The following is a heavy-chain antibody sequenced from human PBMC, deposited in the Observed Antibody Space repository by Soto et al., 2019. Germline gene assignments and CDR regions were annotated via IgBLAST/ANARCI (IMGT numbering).Heavy chain of an antibody. CDR2: INPNSGNI. CDR1: GNTFTSYD. J-gene: IGHJ4*02. V-gene: IGHV1-8*01. CDR3: ARGRASGSYYLLDY. Sequence: ASVKVSCKASGNTFTSYDINWVRQATGHGLEWMGWINPNSGNIGYAQKFQGRVTMTRDTAIRTAYMEVSRLRSDDTAVYYCARGRASGSYYLLDYWGQGTLVTVSS. D-gene: IGHD3-10*01.